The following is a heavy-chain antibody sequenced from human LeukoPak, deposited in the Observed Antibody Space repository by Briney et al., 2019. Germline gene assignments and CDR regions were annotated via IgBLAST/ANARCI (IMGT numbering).Heavy chain of an antibody. D-gene: IGHD1-26*01. CDR2: ISWNSGSI. CDR3: AKGVVGATTLGTDY. J-gene: IGHJ4*02. CDR1: GFTFDDYA. Sequence: GGSLRLSCAASGFTFDDYAMHWVRQAPGKGLEWGSGISWNSGSIGYADSVKGRFTISRDNAKNSLYLQMNSLRAEDTALYYCAKGVVGATTLGTDYWGQGTLVTVSS. V-gene: IGHV3-9*01.